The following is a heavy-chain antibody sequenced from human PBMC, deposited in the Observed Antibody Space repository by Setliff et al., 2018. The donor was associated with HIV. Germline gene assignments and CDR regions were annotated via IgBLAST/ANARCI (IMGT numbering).Heavy chain of an antibody. J-gene: IGHJ4*02. CDR3: ASDISPDDGYNRLHYFDY. V-gene: IGHV4-38-2*01. CDR1: ASSISSDYC. Sequence: SETLSLTCAVSASSISSDYCWGWIRQPPGKGLEWIGSTHHSGSTYYNPSLNSRVTISVDTSKNHFSLKLSSVTAADTAVYYCASDISPDDGYNRLHYFDYWGQGTLVTVSS. D-gene: IGHD5-12*01. CDR2: THHSGST.